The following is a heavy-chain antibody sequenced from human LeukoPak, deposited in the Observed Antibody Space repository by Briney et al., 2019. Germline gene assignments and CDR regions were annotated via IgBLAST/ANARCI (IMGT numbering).Heavy chain of an antibody. D-gene: IGHD2-21*02. CDR3: ARHAYCGGDCYPDY. J-gene: IGHJ4*02. Sequence: ASVKVSCKASGYTFTSYGISWVRQAPGQGLEWMGWISAYNGNTNYAQKLQGRVTMTTDTSTSTAYMELRSLRSDDTAVYYCARHAYCGGDCYPDYWRQGTLVTVSS. V-gene: IGHV1-18*01. CDR2: ISAYNGNT. CDR1: GYTFTSYG.